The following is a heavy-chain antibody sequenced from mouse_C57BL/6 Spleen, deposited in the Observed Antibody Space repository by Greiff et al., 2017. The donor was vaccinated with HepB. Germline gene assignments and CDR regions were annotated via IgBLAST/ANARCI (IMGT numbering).Heavy chain of an antibody. Sequence: QVHVKQSGPGLVAPSQSLSITCTVSGFSLTSYGVHWVRQPPGKGLEWLVVIWSDGSTTYNSALKSRLSISKDNSKSQVFLKMNSLHTDDTAMYYCARHSTMVTTDAMDYWGQGTSVTVSS. CDR2: IWSDGST. D-gene: IGHD2-2*01. V-gene: IGHV2-6-1*01. CDR3: ARHSTMVTTDAMDY. CDR1: GFSLTSYG. J-gene: IGHJ4*01.